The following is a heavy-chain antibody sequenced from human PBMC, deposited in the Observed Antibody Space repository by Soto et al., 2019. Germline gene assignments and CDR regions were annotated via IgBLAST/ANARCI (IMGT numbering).Heavy chain of an antibody. Sequence: SETLSLTCTVSGGAVSSGTYYWSWIRQPPGKGLEWIGHIYCTGSANYNPSLKSRVTMSLDTSRNQFSLKLSSVTAADTAVYYCTRGPPRVQWFDLWGRGTLVTVSS. CDR2: IYCTGSA. V-gene: IGHV4-61*01. J-gene: IGHJ5*02. CDR1: GGAVSSGTYY. CDR3: TRGPPRVQWFDL.